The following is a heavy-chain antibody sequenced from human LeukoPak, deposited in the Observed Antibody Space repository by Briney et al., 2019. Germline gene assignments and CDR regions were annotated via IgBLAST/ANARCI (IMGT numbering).Heavy chain of an antibody. Sequence: PGGSLRLSCIASGFTFSSYGMHWVRQAPGKGLEWVGVISYDGNNQYYTDSVKGRFTISRDNSKNTLYLQMNSLRAEDTAVYYCAEGQQLVYFDYWGQGTLVTVSS. V-gene: IGHV3-30*03. CDR2: ISYDGNNQ. J-gene: IGHJ4*02. D-gene: IGHD6-13*01. CDR1: GFTFSSYG. CDR3: AEGQQLVYFDY.